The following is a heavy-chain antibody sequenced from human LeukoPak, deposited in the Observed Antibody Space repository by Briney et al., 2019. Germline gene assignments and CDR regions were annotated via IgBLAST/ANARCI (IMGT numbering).Heavy chain of an antibody. CDR1: GFTFRTYS. D-gene: IGHD3-16*01. Sequence: GGSLRLSCAASGFTFRTYSMNWVRQAPGKGLEWVSYITGSSIIYYSDSVKGRFTVSRDNAKNSLYLQMSSLRAEDTAVYYCASVRGGYWGQGTLVTVSS. V-gene: IGHV3-48*01. CDR2: ITGSSII. J-gene: IGHJ4*02. CDR3: ASVRGGY.